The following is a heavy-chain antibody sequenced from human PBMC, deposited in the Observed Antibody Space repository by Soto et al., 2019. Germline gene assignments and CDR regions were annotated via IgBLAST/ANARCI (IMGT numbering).Heavy chain of an antibody. D-gene: IGHD2-15*01. CDR1: GFTFSSYA. J-gene: IGHJ6*03. V-gene: IGHV3-23*01. CDR3: AKGAYCSGGSCYSIPYYYYMDV. Sequence: GGSLRLSCAASGFTFSSYAMSWVRQAPGKGLEWVSAISGSGGSTYYADSVKGRFTISRDNSKNTLYLQMNSLRAEDTAVYYCAKGAYCSGGSCYSIPYYYYMDVWGKGTTVTVSS. CDR2: ISGSGGST.